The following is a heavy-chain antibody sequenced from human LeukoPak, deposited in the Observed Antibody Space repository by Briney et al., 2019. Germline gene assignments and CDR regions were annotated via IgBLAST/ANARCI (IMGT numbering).Heavy chain of an antibody. CDR1: GASISSNFY. V-gene: IGHV4-38-2*01. CDR3: AISIGYSYGDDAFDV. D-gene: IGHD5-18*01. Sequence: SETLSLTCAVSGASISSNFYWGWIRQSPGKGLEWIATMYPPLYHGGTTFYRPCLKSRVTMSLDKSQNLFSLKLNSVTATDTAVYYCAISIGYSYGDDAFDVWGPGTGVTVSS. CDR2: MYPPLYHGGTT. J-gene: IGHJ3*01.